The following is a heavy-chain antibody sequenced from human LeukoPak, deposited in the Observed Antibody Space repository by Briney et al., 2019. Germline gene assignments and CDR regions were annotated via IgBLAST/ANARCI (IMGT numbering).Heavy chain of an antibody. V-gene: IGHV5-51*01. D-gene: IGHD3-3*01. Sequence: GESLKISCKVSGYSFTSYWIGWVRQMPGQGLEYMGLIYPGDSETRYSPSFKGQVTISADKSISTAYLQWSSLKASDTAMYYCARHVGVTTEFDYWGQGTLVTVSS. J-gene: IGHJ4*02. CDR1: GYSFTSYW. CDR2: IYPGDSET. CDR3: ARHVGVTTEFDY.